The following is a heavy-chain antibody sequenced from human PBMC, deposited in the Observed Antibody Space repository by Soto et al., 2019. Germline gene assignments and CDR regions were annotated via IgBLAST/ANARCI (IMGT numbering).Heavy chain of an antibody. Sequence: EVQLVESGGGLIQPRGSLRLSCAASGFTVSSNYMSWVRQAPGKGLEWVSVIYSGGSTYYADSVKGRFTISRDNSKNTLYLQMNRLRPEDTAVYYCARHITMDPLLLYWGQGTLVTVSS. CDR1: GFTVSSNY. J-gene: IGHJ4*02. CDR2: IYSGGST. CDR3: ARHITMDPLLLY. D-gene: IGHD3-10*01. V-gene: IGHV3-53*01.